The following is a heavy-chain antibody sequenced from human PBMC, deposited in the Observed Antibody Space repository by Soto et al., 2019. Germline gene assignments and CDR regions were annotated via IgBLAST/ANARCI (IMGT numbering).Heavy chain of an antibody. CDR3: ASSPYNWNEPDFDY. Sequence: GGSLRLSCAASGFTFSDYYMSWVRQAPGKGLEWVSYISSSGSTIYYADSVKGRFTISRDNAKNSLYLQMNSLRAEDTAVYYCASSPYNWNEPDFDYWGQGTLVTVSS. V-gene: IGHV3-11*04. CDR1: GFTFSDYY. CDR2: ISSSGSTI. J-gene: IGHJ4*02. D-gene: IGHD1-20*01.